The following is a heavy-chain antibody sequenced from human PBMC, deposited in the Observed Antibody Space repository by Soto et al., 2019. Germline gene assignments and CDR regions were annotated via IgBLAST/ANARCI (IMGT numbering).Heavy chain of an antibody. D-gene: IGHD2-15*01. Sequence: EVQLVASGGGLVQPGGSLSLSCAASGFIFSDHYMDWVRQAPGKGLEWLGRSKNKANSYTTDYAASVKGRFTVSRDDSKNSLYLQMNSLKTEDTAVYYCTSAVSATRASGLDVWGQGTTVTVSS. CDR3: TSAVSATRASGLDV. CDR1: GFIFSDHY. CDR2: SKNKANSYTT. V-gene: IGHV3-72*01. J-gene: IGHJ6*02.